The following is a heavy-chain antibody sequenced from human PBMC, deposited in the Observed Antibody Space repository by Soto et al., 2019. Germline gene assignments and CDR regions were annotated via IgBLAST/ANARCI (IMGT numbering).Heavy chain of an antibody. D-gene: IGHD2-15*01. CDR3: VRGYCTTSPCSGDFQF. CDR1: GYKFTTYF. J-gene: IGHJ1*01. V-gene: IGHV1-46*01. CDR2: IHPSGDT. Sequence: QVQLVQSGAELKKPGASVKVACKASGYKFTTYFIHWVRQAPGQGLEWMGMIHPSGDTGYAQKFRGRVTRTLDTSTTTAYMELRNLTSEDTAVYFSVRGYCTTSPCSGDFQFWGQGTLVTVSS.